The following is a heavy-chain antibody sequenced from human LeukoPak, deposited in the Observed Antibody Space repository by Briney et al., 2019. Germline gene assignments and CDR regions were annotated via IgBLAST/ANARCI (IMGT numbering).Heavy chain of an antibody. CDR2: ISWDGGST. D-gene: IGHD3-3*01. CDR1: GFTFDDYT. J-gene: IGHJ4*02. V-gene: IGHV3-43*01. CDR3: AKDNPWRGWVDY. Sequence: GGSLRLSCAASGFTFDDYTMHWVRQAPGKGLEWVSLISWDGGSTYYADSVKGRFTISRDNSKNSLYLQMNSLRTEDTALYYCAKDNPWRGWVDYWGQGTLVTVSS.